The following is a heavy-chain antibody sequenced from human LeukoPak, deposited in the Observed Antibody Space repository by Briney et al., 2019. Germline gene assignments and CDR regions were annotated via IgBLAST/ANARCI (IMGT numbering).Heavy chain of an antibody. CDR2: IFTSGIA. Sequence: SETLSLTCTVSGVSISSHYWSWIRQPAGKGLEWIGRIFTSGIANYNPSLKSRDTMSVDTSKNQFSLNLSSVTAADTAVYYCAREISGTYYNPLGYMDVWGKGTTVTVSS. V-gene: IGHV4-4*07. D-gene: IGHD3-10*01. CDR1: GVSISSHY. CDR3: AREISGTYYNPLGYMDV. J-gene: IGHJ6*03.